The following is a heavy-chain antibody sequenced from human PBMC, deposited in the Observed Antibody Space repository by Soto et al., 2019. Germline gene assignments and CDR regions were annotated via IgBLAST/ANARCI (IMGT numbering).Heavy chain of an antibody. CDR1: GGSFSGYY. CDR3: ARGHIVVVPAARGGPRKNYYGMDV. J-gene: IGHJ6*02. V-gene: IGHV4-34*01. Sequence: SETLSLTCAVYGGSFSGYYWIWIRQPPGKGLEWIGEINHSGSTNYNPSLKSRVTISVDTSKNQFSLKLSSVTAADTAVYYCARGHIVVVPAARGGPRKNYYGMDVWGQGTTVTVSS. CDR2: INHSGST. D-gene: IGHD2-2*01.